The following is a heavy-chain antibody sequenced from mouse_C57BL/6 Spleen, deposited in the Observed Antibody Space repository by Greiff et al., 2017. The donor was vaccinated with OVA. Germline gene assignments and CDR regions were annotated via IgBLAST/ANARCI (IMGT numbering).Heavy chain of an antibody. V-gene: IGHV1-75*01. CDR3: ARSPYGSSEEFAY. J-gene: IGHJ3*01. D-gene: IGHD1-1*01. CDR1: GYTFTDYY. CDR2: IFPGSGST. Sequence: SGPELVKPGASVKISCKASGYTFTDYYINWVKQRPGQGLEWIGWIFPGSGSTYYNEKFKGKATLTVDKSSSTAYMLLSSLTSEDSAVYFCARSPYGSSEEFAYWGQGTLVTVSA.